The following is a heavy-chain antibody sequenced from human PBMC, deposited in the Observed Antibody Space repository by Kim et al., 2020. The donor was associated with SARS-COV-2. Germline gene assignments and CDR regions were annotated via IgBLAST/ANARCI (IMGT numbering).Heavy chain of an antibody. Sequence: AKKYRGRVTMTRDTSTSTVYWELSSLRSEDTAVYYCARVGSIAAAAWFDPWGQGTLVTVSS. V-gene: IGHV1-46*01. J-gene: IGHJ5*02. D-gene: IGHD6-13*01. CDR3: ARVGSIAAAAWFDP.